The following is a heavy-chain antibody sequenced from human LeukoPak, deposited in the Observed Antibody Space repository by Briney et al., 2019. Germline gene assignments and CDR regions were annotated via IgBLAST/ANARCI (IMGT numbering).Heavy chain of an antibody. J-gene: IGHJ4*02. CDR3: ARRRPGLGGLAHFDY. CDR1: GGSISSYY. D-gene: IGHD3-16*01. CDR2: IYYSGST. Sequence: SDTLSLNCTVSGGSISSYYWIWIRQPPGHVLELIGYIYYSGSTNYNPSLKSRVTISVDTSKNQFSLKLSSVTAADTAVYYCARRRPGLGGLAHFDYWGQGTLVTVSS. V-gene: IGHV4-59*08.